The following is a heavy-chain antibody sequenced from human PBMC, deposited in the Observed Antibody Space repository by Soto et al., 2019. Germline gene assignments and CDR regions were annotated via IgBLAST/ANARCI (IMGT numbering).Heavy chain of an antibody. D-gene: IGHD3-3*01. Sequence: ASVKVSCKASGYTFTSYYMHWVRQAPGQGLEWMGIINPSGGSTSYAQKFQGRVTMTRDTSTSTVYMELSSLRSEDTAVYYCARDRGYYDFWSGYSTLSYYYYYYGMDVWGQGTTVTVSS. V-gene: IGHV1-46*01. CDR2: INPSGGST. CDR3: ARDRGYYDFWSGYSTLSYYYYYYGMDV. J-gene: IGHJ6*02. CDR1: GYTFTSYY.